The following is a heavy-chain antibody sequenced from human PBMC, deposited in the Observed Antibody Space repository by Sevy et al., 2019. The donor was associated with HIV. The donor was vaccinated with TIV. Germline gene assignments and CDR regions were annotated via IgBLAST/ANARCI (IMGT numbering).Heavy chain of an antibody. CDR1: GFTFSSYS. CDR2: ISSSSSYI. J-gene: IGHJ3*02. CDR3: ARGLEYYYDSSGYFRDAFDI. D-gene: IGHD3-22*01. V-gene: IGHV3-21*01. Sequence: GGSLRLSCAASGFTFSSYSMNWVRQAPGKGMEWVSSISSSSSYIYYADSVKGRFTISRDNAKNSLYLQMNSLRAEDTAVYYCARGLEYYYDSSGYFRDAFDIWGQGTMVTVSS.